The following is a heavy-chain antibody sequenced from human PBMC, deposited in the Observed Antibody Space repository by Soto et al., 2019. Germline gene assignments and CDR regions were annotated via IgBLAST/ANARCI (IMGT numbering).Heavy chain of an antibody. V-gene: IGHV3-66*01. D-gene: IGHD2-15*01. J-gene: IGHJ6*03. CDR1: GFTVSSNY. CDR2: IYSGGST. Sequence: EVQLVESGGGLVQPGGSLRLSCAASGFTVSSNYMSWVRQAPGKGLEWVPVIYSGGSTYYADSVKGRFTISRDNSKITLYLQMNSLRAEDTAVYYCASRIYCSGGSCYSDYYYYMDVWGKGTTVTVSS. CDR3: ASRIYCSGGSCYSDYYYYMDV.